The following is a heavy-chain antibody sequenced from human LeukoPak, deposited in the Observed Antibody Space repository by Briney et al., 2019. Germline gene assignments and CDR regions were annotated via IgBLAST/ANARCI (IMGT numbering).Heavy chain of an antibody. V-gene: IGHV4-39*07. CDR3: ASKSAHRVAFDI. CDR2: IYYSGST. J-gene: IGHJ3*02. CDR1: GGSISSSSYY. Sequence: PSETLSLTCTVSGGSISSSSYYWGWIRQPPGTGLEWIGSIYYSGSTYYNPSLKSRVTISVDTSKNQFSLKLSSVTAADTAVYYCASKSAHRVAFDIWGQGTMVTVSS.